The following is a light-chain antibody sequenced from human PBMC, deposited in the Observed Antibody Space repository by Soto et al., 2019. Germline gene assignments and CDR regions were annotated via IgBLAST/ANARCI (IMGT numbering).Light chain of an antibody. Sequence: IQFTQSPSSLSAYVGDRVTITCRASQGIGSFLAWYQQKPGEAPKLLIFATSTLQSGVPSRFSGSGSGTDFTLTISSLQAEDFATYYCQQLSTYPSTFGGGTKVDIK. CDR2: ATS. CDR3: QQLSTYPST. J-gene: IGKJ4*01. V-gene: IGKV1-9*01. CDR1: QGIGSF.